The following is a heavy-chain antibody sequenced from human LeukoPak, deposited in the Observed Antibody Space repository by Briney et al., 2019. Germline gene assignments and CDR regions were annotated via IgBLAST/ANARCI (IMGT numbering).Heavy chain of an antibody. D-gene: IGHD3-10*01. J-gene: IGHJ5*02. Sequence: ASVKVSCKASGYTFISYGISWVRQAPGQGLEWMGWINAYSGNTNYAQKFQDRFSMTTDTSTSTAYMELRSLRSDDTAIYYCARDGSGNWFDPWGQGTLVTVSS. V-gene: IGHV1-18*01. CDR1: GYTFISYG. CDR3: ARDGSGNWFDP. CDR2: INAYSGNT.